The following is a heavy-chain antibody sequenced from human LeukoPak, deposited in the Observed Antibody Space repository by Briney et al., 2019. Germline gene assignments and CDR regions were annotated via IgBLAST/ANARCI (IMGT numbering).Heavy chain of an antibody. CDR3: ARVGDVDTAMVFDY. D-gene: IGHD5-18*01. J-gene: IGHJ4*02. V-gene: IGHV1-2*02. CDR2: INPNSGGT. Sequence: ASVKVSCKASGYTFTGYYMHWVRQAPGQGLEWMGWINPNSGGTNYAQKFQGRVTMTRDTSISTAYMELSRLRSDDTAVYYYARVGDVDTAMVFDYWGQGTLVTVSS. CDR1: GYTFTGYY.